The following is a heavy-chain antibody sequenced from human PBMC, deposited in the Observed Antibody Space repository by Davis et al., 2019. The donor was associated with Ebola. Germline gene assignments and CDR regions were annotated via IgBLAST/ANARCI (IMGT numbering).Heavy chain of an antibody. Sequence: SETLSLTCTVSGGSISSYFWRWIWQPPGKGLEWIGYIYYSGSTNYNPSLKSRVTKSVDTSKNQFSLKLSSVTAADTAVYYCAIGSRRLRGMDVWGQGTTVTVSS. CDR2: IYYSGST. CDR1: GGSISSYF. V-gene: IGHV4-59*01. CDR3: AIGSRRLRGMDV. D-gene: IGHD2/OR15-2a*01. J-gene: IGHJ6*02.